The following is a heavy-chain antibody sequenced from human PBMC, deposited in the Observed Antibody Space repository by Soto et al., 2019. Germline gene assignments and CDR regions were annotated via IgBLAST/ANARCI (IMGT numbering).Heavy chain of an antibody. Sequence: ASVKVSCKASGGTFSSYAISWVRQAPGQGLEWMGRINPSGGSTSYAQKFQGRVTMTRGTSTSTVYMELSSLRSEDTAVYYCIAVAGTGYYFDYWGQGTLVTVSS. V-gene: IGHV1-46*01. CDR3: IAVAGTGYYFDY. CDR2: INPSGGST. J-gene: IGHJ4*02. CDR1: GGTFSSYA. D-gene: IGHD6-19*01.